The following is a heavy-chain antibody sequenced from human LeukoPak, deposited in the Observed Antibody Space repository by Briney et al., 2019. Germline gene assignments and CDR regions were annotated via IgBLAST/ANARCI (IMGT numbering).Heavy chain of an antibody. J-gene: IGHJ5*02. V-gene: IGHV3-74*01. Sequence: PGGSLRLSCAASGFTFSSYWMNWVRQAPGKGLVWVSRIESDGRSIGYADSVKGRFTISRDNAKNTLYLQMNSLRAEDTAVYYCARVGTGNWFDPWGQGTLVTVSS. CDR3: ARVGTGNWFDP. D-gene: IGHD1-1*01. CDR1: GFTFSSYW. CDR2: IESDGRSI.